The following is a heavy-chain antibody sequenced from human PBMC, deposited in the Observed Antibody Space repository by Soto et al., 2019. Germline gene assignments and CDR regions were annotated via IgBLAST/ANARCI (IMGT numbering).Heavy chain of an antibody. Sequence: LSLTCAVYGGSFSGYYWSWIRQPPGKGLEWIGEINHSGSTNYNPSLKSRVTISVDTSKNQFSLKLSSVTAADTAVYYCARRLFRYCSSTSCYTHDAFDIWGQGTMVTVSS. CDR1: GGSFSGYY. CDR3: ARRLFRYCSSTSCYTHDAFDI. D-gene: IGHD2-2*02. J-gene: IGHJ3*02. V-gene: IGHV4-34*01. CDR2: INHSGST.